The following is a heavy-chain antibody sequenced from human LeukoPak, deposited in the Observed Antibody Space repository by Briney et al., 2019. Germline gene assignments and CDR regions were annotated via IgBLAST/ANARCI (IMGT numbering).Heavy chain of an antibody. CDR3: ARDRRITIFGEQRFDP. Sequence: ASVTVSCKASGYTFTSYDINWVRQATGQGLEWMGWMNPNSGNTGYAQKFQGRVTMTRNTSISTAYMELSSLRSEDTAVYYCARDRRITIFGEQRFDPWGQGTLVTVSS. CDR2: MNPNSGNT. V-gene: IGHV1-8*01. D-gene: IGHD3-3*01. J-gene: IGHJ5*02. CDR1: GYTFTSYD.